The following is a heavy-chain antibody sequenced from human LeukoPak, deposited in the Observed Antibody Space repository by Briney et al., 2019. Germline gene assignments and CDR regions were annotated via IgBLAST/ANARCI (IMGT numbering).Heavy chain of an antibody. V-gene: IGHV3-49*03. Sequence: GGSLRLSCTASGFTFGDYAMSWFRQAPGKGLEWVAFIRSKAYGGTTEYAASVKGRFTISRDDSKSIAYLQMNSLKTEDTAVYYCTRDRRRLYSGYEAPARWGQGTLVTVSS. CDR2: IRSKAYGGTT. J-gene: IGHJ4*02. CDR1: GFTFGDYA. CDR3: TRDRRRLYSGYEAPAR. D-gene: IGHD5-12*01.